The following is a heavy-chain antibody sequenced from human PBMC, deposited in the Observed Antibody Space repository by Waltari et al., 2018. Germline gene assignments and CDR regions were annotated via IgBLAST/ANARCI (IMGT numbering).Heavy chain of an antibody. D-gene: IGHD2-2*02. J-gene: IGHJ4*02. CDR3: AKDAFGNTYLDF. V-gene: IGHV3-30*02. CDR2: IWFDGSDK. Sequence: LQLVESGGGLVKPGGSLRLTCAASGFGFSDSDMNWVRQAPGKGLGWVALIWFDGSDKFYADSVRGRFTISRDNSARTLYLDMDSLRLDDTAMYYCAKDAFGNTYLDFWGQGTLVTVSS. CDR1: GFGFSDSD.